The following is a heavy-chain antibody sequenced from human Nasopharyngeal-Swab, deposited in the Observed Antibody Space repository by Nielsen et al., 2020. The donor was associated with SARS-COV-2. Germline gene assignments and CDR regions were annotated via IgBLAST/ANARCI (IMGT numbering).Heavy chain of an antibody. D-gene: IGHD3-10*01. CDR1: GYTFTSYY. Sequence: ASVKVSCKASGYTFTSYYMHWVRQAPGQGLEWMGIINPSGGSTSYAQKFQGRVTMTRDTSTSTVYMELSSLRSEDTAVYYCARVAYYYGSGSYKSPLSFDPWGQGTLVTVPS. CDR2: INPSGGST. J-gene: IGHJ5*02. CDR3: ARVAYYYGSGSYKSPLSFDP. V-gene: IGHV1-46*01.